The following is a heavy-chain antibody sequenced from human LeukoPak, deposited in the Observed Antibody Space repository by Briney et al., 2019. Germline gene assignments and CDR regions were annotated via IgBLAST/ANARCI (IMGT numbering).Heavy chain of an antibody. Sequence: SETLSLTCTVSGGSISSYYWSWIRQPPGKGLEWIGYIYYSGSTNYNPSLKSRVTISVDTSKNQFSLKLSSVTAADTAVYYCARYLRSSSWYGSPDAFDIWGQGTMVTVSS. D-gene: IGHD6-13*01. J-gene: IGHJ3*02. CDR1: GGSISSYY. CDR2: IYYSGST. CDR3: ARYLRSSSWYGSPDAFDI. V-gene: IGHV4-59*01.